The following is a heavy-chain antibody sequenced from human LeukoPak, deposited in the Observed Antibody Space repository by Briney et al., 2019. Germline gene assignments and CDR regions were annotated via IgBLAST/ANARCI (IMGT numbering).Heavy chain of an antibody. Sequence: PSETLSLTCTVSGGSISSYYWSWIRQHPGKGLEWIGYIYYSGSTYYNPSLKSRVTISVDTSKNQFSLKLSSVTAADTAVYYCARYRITMVRGVDYWGQGTLVTVSS. J-gene: IGHJ4*02. V-gene: IGHV4-59*06. CDR3: ARYRITMVRGVDY. D-gene: IGHD3-10*01. CDR1: GGSISSYY. CDR2: IYYSGST.